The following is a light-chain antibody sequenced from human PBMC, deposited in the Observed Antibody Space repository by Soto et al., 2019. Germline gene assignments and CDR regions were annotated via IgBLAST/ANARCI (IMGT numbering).Light chain of an antibody. CDR2: AAS. V-gene: IGKV1-8*01. J-gene: IGKJ3*01. CDR1: QGISSY. Sequence: AIRMTQSPSSLSASTGDRVTITCRASQGISSYLAWYQQKPGKAPKLLIYAASTLQSGVPSRFSGSGSGTDFTLTISCLQSEDFATYYCQQYYSTPFIFGPGTKVDIK. CDR3: QQYYSTPFI.